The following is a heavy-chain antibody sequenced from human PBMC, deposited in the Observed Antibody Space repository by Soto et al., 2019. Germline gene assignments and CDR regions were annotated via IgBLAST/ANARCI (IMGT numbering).Heavy chain of an antibody. Sequence: GGSLRHSCAASGFAFSNAWINWVRQAPGKGLEWVGRIKSKAHGATTDFAAPGRGRFAITRDDSRNMGYMQMNSLNTEDTAVYYCTTDFYTTLIVVRFDYCCHGTLVTVSS. CDR3: TTDFYTTLIVVRFDY. V-gene: IGHV3-15*07. CDR2: IKSKAHGATT. CDR1: GFAFSNAW. D-gene: IGHD3-22*01. J-gene: IGHJ4*01.